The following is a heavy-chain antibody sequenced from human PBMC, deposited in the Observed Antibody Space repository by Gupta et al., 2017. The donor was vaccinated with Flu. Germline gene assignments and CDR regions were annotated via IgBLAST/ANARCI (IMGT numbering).Heavy chain of an antibody. CDR1: GFTFTTYE. CDR3: VQFQLLEDY. V-gene: IGHV3-48*03. Sequence: EVRLVESGGGLAQPGGSLRLSCATSGFTFTTYEFDWVRQAPGQALEWVSHISSSDSTTNYAASGKGRFTMSRDDAKDSLYLQMNSLRAEDTAVYYCVQFQLLEDYWGPGTLVSVSS. D-gene: IGHD1-1*01. CDR2: ISSSDSTT. J-gene: IGHJ4*02.